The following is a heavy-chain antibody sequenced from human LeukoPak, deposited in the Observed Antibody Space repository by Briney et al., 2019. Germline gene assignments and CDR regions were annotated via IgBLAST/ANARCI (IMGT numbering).Heavy chain of an antibody. D-gene: IGHD3-10*01. Sequence: GASVKVSCKASGYTLTSYDINWVRQATGQGLEWMGWMNPNSGNTGYAQKFQGRVTITRNTSISTAYMELSSLRSEDTAVYYCARGLAFGSGSYYNQYDAFDIWGQGTMVTVSS. CDR1: GYTLTSYD. V-gene: IGHV1-8*01. CDR2: MNPNSGNT. CDR3: ARGLAFGSGSYYNQYDAFDI. J-gene: IGHJ3*02.